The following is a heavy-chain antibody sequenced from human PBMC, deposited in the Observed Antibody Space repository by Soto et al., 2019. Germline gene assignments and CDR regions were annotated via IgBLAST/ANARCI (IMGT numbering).Heavy chain of an antibody. CDR2: INHSGST. V-gene: IGHV4-34*01. J-gene: IGHJ4*02. Sequence: PSETLSLTCTVSGGSISSVGYYWSWVRQPPGKGLEWIGEINHSGSTNYNPSLKSRVTISVDTSKNQFSLKLSSVTAADTAVYYCARGVPRKDFDYWGQGTLVTVSS. CDR3: ARGVPRKDFDY. CDR1: GGSISSVGYY.